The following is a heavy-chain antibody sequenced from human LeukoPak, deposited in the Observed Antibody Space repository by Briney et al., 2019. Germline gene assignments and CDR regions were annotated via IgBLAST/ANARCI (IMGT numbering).Heavy chain of an antibody. CDR3: AREASHGD. CDR2: ISTSSSAI. Sequence: PVGSLRLSCAASGVTSSTYSMNWVRQAPGKGLEWVSYISTSSSAIYYIDSVKGRFTISRDNAKNSLYLPMNSLRAEDTAVYYCAREASHGDWGQGTLVTVSS. J-gene: IGHJ4*02. CDR1: GVTSSTYS. V-gene: IGHV3-48*04.